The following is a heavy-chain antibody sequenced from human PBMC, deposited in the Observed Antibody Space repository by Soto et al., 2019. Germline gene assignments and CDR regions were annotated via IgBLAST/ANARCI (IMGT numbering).Heavy chain of an antibody. CDR3: VRTPHCTGGSFYSYYYYGMDA. CDR1: GCTFSSYA. CDR2: ISYDGSNK. D-gene: IGHD2-8*02. J-gene: IGHJ6*02. V-gene: IGHV3-30-3*01. Sequence: AGSLTLSCAASGCTFSSYAMHWVRQAPGTGLEWVAVISYDGSNKYYADSVKDRFTISRDNAKNTLYLQMNSLRAEDTAVYYCVRTPHCTGGSFYSYYYYGMDAWGQGTTVTVSS.